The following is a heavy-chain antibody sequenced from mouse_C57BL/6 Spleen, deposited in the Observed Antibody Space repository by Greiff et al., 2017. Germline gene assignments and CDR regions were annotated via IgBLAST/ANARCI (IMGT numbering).Heavy chain of an antibody. CDR2: IYTGDGDT. Sequence: QVQLQQSGAELVKPGASVKISCKASGYAFSSYWMNWVKQRPGKGLEWIGQIYTGDGDTNSNGKLKGKATLTADKSSSTTYMQLSSLTSKDSAVYFCARYNEDYAMDYWGQGTSVTVSS. J-gene: IGHJ4*01. D-gene: IGHD6-1*01. CDR3: ARYNEDYAMDY. V-gene: IGHV1-80*01. CDR1: GYAFSSYW.